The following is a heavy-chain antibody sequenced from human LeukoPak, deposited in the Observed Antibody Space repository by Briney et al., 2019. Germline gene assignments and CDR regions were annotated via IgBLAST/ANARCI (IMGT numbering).Heavy chain of an antibody. CDR1: GFTFSSSA. J-gene: IGHJ4*02. CDR2: ITGSGGST. Sequence: GGSLRLSCAASGFTFSSSAMNWVRQAPGTGLEWVSTITGSGGSTYYADSVKGRFTISRDNSKNTVYLQMNSLRAEDTAVYYCAKVSAWAMVGATYFDYWGQGTLVTVSS. D-gene: IGHD1-26*01. CDR3: AKVSAWAMVGATYFDY. V-gene: IGHV3-23*01.